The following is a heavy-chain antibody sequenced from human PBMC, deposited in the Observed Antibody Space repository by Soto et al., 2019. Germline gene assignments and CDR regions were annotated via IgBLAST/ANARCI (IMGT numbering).Heavy chain of an antibody. CDR3: ARRYSSSWYSRGSDGMDV. V-gene: IGHV3-13*01. CDR2: IGTAGDT. J-gene: IGHJ6*02. D-gene: IGHD6-13*01. Sequence: PGGSLRLSCAASGFTFSSYDMHWVRQATGKGLEWVSAIGTAGDTYYPGSVKGRFTISRENAKNSLYLQMNSLRAEDTAVYYCARRYSSSWYSRGSDGMDVWGQGTTVTVSS. CDR1: GFTFSSYD.